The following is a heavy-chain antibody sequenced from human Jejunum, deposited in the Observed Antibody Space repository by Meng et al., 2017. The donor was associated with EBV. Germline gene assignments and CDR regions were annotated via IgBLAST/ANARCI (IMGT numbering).Heavy chain of an antibody. J-gene: IGHJ5*02. D-gene: IGHD3-3*01. CDR3: ARGAQPIDL. Sequence: QSGAEVKKPGASGKVSWKASGFTFTNYDINLVRQASGQGLEWMGWMNPSNGNTGYAQKFQGRVTMTRDASTSTAYMELSSLRSDDTAVYFCARGAQPIDLWGQGTLVTVSS. CDR2: MNPSNGNT. CDR1: GFTFTNYD. V-gene: IGHV1-8*01.